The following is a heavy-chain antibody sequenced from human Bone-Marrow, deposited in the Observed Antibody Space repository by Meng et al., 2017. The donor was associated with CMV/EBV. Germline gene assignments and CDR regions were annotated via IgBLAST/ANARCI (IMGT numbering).Heavy chain of an antibody. CDR2: ISYDGSNK. Sequence: SCAASGFTFSSYAMHWVRQAPGKGLEWVAVISYDGSNKYYADSVKGRFTISRDNSKNTLYLQMNSLRPEDTAVYYCARVERSSIGADYWGQGTLVTVSS. CDR1: GFTFSSYA. V-gene: IGHV3-30*04. CDR3: ARVERSSIGADY. D-gene: IGHD1-26*01. J-gene: IGHJ4*02.